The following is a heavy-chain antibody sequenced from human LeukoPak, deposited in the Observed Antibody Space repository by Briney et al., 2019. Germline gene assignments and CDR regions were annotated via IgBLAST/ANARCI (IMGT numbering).Heavy chain of an antibody. Sequence: PSETLSLTCAVYGGSFSGYYWSWIRQPPGKGLEWIGEINHSGSTNYNPSLKSRVTISVDTSKNQFSLKLSSVTAADTAVYYCARGQIVVVPAAMGYYYMDVWGKGTTVTVSS. CDR1: GGSFSGYY. J-gene: IGHJ6*03. CDR3: ARGQIVVVPAAMGYYYMDV. V-gene: IGHV4-34*01. CDR2: INHSGST. D-gene: IGHD2-2*01.